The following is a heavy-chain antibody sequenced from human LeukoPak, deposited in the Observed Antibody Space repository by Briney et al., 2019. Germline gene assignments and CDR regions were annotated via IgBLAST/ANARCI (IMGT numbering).Heavy chain of an antibody. CDR2: ITPIFGTA. CDR3: ATSVSGIAVAGSPHFDY. CDR1: GGTFTSYA. J-gene: IGHJ4*02. V-gene: IGHV1-69*01. D-gene: IGHD6-19*01. Sequence: SVKVSCKASGGTFTSYAISRVRQAPGQGLEWMGGITPIFGTANYAQKFQGRVTITADESTSTAYMELSSLRSEDTAVYYCATSVSGIAVAGSPHFDYWGQGTLVTVSS.